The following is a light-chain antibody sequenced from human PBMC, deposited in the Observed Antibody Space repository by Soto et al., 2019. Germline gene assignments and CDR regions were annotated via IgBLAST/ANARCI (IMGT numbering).Light chain of an antibody. CDR2: GAS. J-gene: IGKJ5*01. Sequence: EIVMTQSPATLSVSPGERATLSCRATQSVSTNLAWYQQKPGQAPSLLVYGASNRATGIPARFSGSGSGTDFTLTISSLEPEDFAVYYCQQRITWPITFGQGTRLEIK. CDR3: QQRITWPIT. V-gene: IGKV3-11*01. CDR1: QSVSTN.